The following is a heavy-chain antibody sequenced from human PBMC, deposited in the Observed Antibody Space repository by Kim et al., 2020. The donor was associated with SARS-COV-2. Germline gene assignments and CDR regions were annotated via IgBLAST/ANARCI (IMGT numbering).Heavy chain of an antibody. Sequence: SETLSLTCTVSGGSISSYYWSWIRQPPGKGLEWIGYIYYSGSTNYNPSLKGRVTISVDTSKNQFSLKLSSVTAADTAVYYCARHMRYFDWLSNTPGYFDYWGQGTLVTVSS. J-gene: IGHJ4*02. CDR2: IYYSGST. CDR1: GGSISSYY. CDR3: ARHMRYFDWLSNTPGYFDY. V-gene: IGHV4-59*13. D-gene: IGHD3-9*01.